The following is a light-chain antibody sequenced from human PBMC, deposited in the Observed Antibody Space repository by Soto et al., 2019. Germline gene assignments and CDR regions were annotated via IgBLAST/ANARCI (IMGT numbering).Light chain of an antibody. V-gene: IGLV2-14*01. J-gene: IGLJ1*01. CDR2: EVS. CDR3: NSNTSKSTGV. Sequence: QSALTQPASVSGSPGQSITISCTGTSSDVGGYNYVSWYQQHPGKAPKLIIYEVSNRPSRVSNRFSGSKSGNTASLTISGLQAEGEADYCCNSNTSKSTGVFGTGTKLTVL. CDR1: SSDVGGYNY.